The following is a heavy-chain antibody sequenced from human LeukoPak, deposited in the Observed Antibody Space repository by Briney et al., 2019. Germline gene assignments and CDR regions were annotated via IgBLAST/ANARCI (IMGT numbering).Heavy chain of an antibody. D-gene: IGHD3-22*01. Sequence: GGSLRLSCAASGCTVSSNYMSWVRQAPGKGLEWVSVIYSGGSTYYADSVKGRFTISRDNSKNTLYLQMNSLRAEDTAVYYCARGIYDSSGYLQYYFDYWGQETLVTVSS. CDR3: ARGIYDSSGYLQYYFDY. J-gene: IGHJ4*02. CDR1: GCTVSSNY. CDR2: IYSGGST. V-gene: IGHV3-53*01.